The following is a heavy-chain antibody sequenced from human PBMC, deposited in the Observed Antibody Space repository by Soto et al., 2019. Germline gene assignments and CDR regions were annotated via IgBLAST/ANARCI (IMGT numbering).Heavy chain of an antibody. D-gene: IGHD3-3*01. V-gene: IGHV4-4*07. CDR3: ARGQRFSDWFDP. CDR2: IYSSGST. Sequence: SETLSLTCTVTGGTISGYYWTWIRQSAGGGLKWIGRIYSSGSTNYNPSLKSRVTISLDTSMNHFSLRLSSVTAADTAVYYCARGQRFSDWFDPWGQGTLVTVSS. J-gene: IGHJ5*02. CDR1: GGTISGYY.